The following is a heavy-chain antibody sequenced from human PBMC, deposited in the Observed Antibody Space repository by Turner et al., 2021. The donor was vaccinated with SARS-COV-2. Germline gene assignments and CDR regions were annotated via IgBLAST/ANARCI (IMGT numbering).Heavy chain of an antibody. D-gene: IGHD3-3*01. CDR1: GGPISSYY. V-gene: IGHV4-59*08. J-gene: IGHJ6*02. CDR3: ERHPRKYDCWGGYYYYCMDV. CDR2: MYYSGST. Sequence: QVHLQESRPRLVTPSESLSLTCTVAGGPISSYYWGCIRQPPGKGLAWVGYMYYSGSTSYHPSLKSRVTISTDTSKKQFSLKLISVTAADTAVYYWERHPRKYDCWGGYYYYCMDVWGQGTTVTVSS.